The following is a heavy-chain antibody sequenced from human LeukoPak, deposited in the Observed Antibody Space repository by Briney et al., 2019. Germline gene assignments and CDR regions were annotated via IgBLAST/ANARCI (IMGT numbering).Heavy chain of an antibody. CDR1: GGSISSYY. V-gene: IGHV4-59*01. J-gene: IGHJ4*02. Sequence: ETLSLTCTVSGGSISSYYWSWIRQPPGKGLEWIGYIYYSGSTNYDPSLKSRVTISVDTSKNQFSLKLSSVTAADTAVYYCARAVTAIPHYYFDYWGQGTLVTVSS. D-gene: IGHD2-21*02. CDR2: IYYSGST. CDR3: ARAVTAIPHYYFDY.